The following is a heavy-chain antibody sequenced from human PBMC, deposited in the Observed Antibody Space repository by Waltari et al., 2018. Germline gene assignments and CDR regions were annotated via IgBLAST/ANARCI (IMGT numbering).Heavy chain of an antibody. Sequence: EVQLVESGGGLGKPGGSRRLSCEASGFTCSNAWMSWVRQAPGKGLEWVGRIKRKTDGGTTDYAAPVKVRFTISRDDSKNTLYLPMNSLKTEDTAVYYCTTDLDIVVVPAAMGRYAFDIWGQGTMVTVSS. CDR3: TTDLDIVVVPAAMGRYAFDI. CDR1: GFTCSNAW. D-gene: IGHD2-2*01. V-gene: IGHV3-15*01. CDR2: IKRKTDGGTT. J-gene: IGHJ3*02.